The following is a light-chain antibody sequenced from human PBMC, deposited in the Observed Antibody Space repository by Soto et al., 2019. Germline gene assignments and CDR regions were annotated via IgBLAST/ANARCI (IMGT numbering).Light chain of an antibody. J-gene: IGLJ2*01. CDR1: TSDVGGYNY. Sequence: QSVLTQPPSASGSPGQSVTISCTGTTSDVGGYNYVSWYQQHPGKAPKLLVYDVDKRPSGVPVRFSGSKSGNTASLTVSGLQAEDEADYYCSSYVGSNFHVLFGGGTKVTVL. V-gene: IGLV2-8*01. CDR2: DVD. CDR3: SSYVGSNFHVL.